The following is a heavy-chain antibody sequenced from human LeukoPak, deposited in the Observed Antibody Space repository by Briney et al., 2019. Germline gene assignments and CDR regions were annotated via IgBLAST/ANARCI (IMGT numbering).Heavy chain of an antibody. V-gene: IGHV5-51*01. Sequence: GEPLKISCKGSGYSFTSYWIGWVRQMPGKGLEWMGIIYPGDSDTRYSPSFQGQVTIPADKSISTAYLQWSSLKASDTAMYYCARRKDSYGYPTFDYWGQGTLVTVSS. D-gene: IGHD5-18*01. CDR1: GYSFTSYW. CDR2: IYPGDSDT. CDR3: ARRKDSYGYPTFDY. J-gene: IGHJ4*02.